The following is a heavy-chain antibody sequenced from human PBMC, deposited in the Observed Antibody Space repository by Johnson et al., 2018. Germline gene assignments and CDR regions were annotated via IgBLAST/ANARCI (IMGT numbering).Heavy chain of an antibody. CDR2: INHSGST. CDR1: GGSFSGYY. J-gene: IGHJ6*03. CDR3: ARVVAAAAGIRYYYYKDV. Sequence: QVQLQQWGAGLLKPSETLSLTCAVYGGSFSGYYWSWIRQPPGKGLEWIGEINHSGSTNYNPPLKSRVTISVDTSKNQFSLKRSSVTAADTAVYYCARVVAAAAGIRYYYYKDVWGKGTTVTVSS. D-gene: IGHD6-13*01. V-gene: IGHV4-34*01.